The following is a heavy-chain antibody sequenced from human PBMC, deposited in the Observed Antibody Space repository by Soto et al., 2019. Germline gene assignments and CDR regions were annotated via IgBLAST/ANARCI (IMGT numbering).Heavy chain of an antibody. D-gene: IGHD3-9*01. V-gene: IGHV4-38-2*01. CDR1: GYSISSGYY. Sequence: SETLSLTCAVSGYSISSGYYWGWIRQPPGKGLEWIGSIYHSGSTYYNPSLKSRVTISVDTSKNQFSLKLSSVTAADTAVYYCARGGYYDILTGHYNVGHPFDHWGQGTLVTVSS. J-gene: IGHJ4*02. CDR2: IYHSGST. CDR3: ARGGYYDILTGHYNVGHPFDH.